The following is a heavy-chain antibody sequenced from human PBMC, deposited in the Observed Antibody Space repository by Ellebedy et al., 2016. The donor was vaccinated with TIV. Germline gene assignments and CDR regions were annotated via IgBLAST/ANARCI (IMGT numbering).Heavy chain of an antibody. D-gene: IGHD1-1*01. CDR1: GLTVSDNY. J-gene: IGHJ6*02. CDR2: IYSGGNT. V-gene: IGHV3-66*01. CDR3: ARDSTIAGPYYYGMDV. Sequence: GESLKISCVASGLTVSDNYMSWVRQAPGKGLEWVSNIYSGGNTYYSDSVKGRFTVSSDTSRNTLYLQMNSLRGEDTAIYYCARDSTIAGPYYYGMDVWGQGTTVTVSS.